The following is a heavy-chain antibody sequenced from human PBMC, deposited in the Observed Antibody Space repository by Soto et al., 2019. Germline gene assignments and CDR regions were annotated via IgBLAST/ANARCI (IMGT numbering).Heavy chain of an antibody. CDR3: ARDGYDGSGSPYPAY. V-gene: IGHV4-59*01. CDR2: IYYLGST. J-gene: IGHJ4*02. D-gene: IGHD3-10*01. Sequence: SETLSLTCSVSGGSMSEYFWSWIRQSPGKGLEWIGYIYYLGSTDYNPSLKSRVTISVDTSKRQFSLRLTSVTAADTAVYYCARDGYDGSGSPYPAYWGPGTQVTAPQ. CDR1: GGSMSEYF.